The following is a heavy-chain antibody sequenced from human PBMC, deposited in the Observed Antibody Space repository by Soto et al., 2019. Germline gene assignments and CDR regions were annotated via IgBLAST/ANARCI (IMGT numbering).Heavy chain of an antibody. J-gene: IGHJ4*02. CDR1: GFTFSSYS. V-gene: IGHV3-21*01. D-gene: IGHD2-15*01. CDR2: ISSSSSYI. Sequence: GGSLRLSCAASGFTFSSYSMNWVRQAPGKGLEWVSSISSSSSYIYYADSVKGRFTISRDNAKNSLYLQMNSLRAEDTAVYYCARDLYCSGGSCYSGAFDYWGQGTLVTVSS. CDR3: ARDLYCSGGSCYSGAFDY.